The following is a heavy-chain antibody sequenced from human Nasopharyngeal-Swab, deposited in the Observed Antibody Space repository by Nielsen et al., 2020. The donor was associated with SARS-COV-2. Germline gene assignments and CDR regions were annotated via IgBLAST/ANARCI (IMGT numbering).Heavy chain of an antibody. D-gene: IGHD2-15*01. CDR3: TKDLFVAIGDY. Sequence: GGSLRLSCAASGFTFKNAWMSWVRQAPGKGLEWVGRIKSKADGGTTDYAAPVEGRFAISRDDSKNTLYLQMNSLTIEDTAVYYCTKDLFVAIGDYWGQGTLVTVSS. CDR1: GFTFKNAW. CDR2: IKSKADGGTT. J-gene: IGHJ4*02. V-gene: IGHV3-15*01.